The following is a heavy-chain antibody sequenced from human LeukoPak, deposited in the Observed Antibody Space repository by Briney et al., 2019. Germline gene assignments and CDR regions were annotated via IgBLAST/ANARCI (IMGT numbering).Heavy chain of an antibody. Sequence: SETLSLTCTVSGGSISSGAYYWNWIRQHPGKGLEWIGYIYHSGSAYYNPSLKSRITISVDTSKNHFSLKLSSVTAADTAVYYCAKDDYDSTYYYYGMDVWGQGTTVTVSS. CDR3: AKDDYDSTYYYYGMDV. D-gene: IGHD3-22*01. V-gene: IGHV4-31*03. CDR1: GGSISSGAYY. CDR2: IYHSGSA. J-gene: IGHJ6*02.